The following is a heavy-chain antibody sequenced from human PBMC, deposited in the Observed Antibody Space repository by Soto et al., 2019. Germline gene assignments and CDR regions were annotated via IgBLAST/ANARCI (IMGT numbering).Heavy chain of an antibody. CDR3: AMSGYYNLGAFDI. D-gene: IGHD3-22*01. CDR2: IYYSGST. V-gene: IGHV4-59*01. Sequence: PSETLSLTCTVSGGSISSYYWSWIRQPPGKGLEWIGYIYYSGSTNYNPSLKSRVTISADTSKNQFSLKLSSVTAADTAVYYCAMSGYYNLGAFDIWGQGTMVTVSS. CDR1: GGSISSYY. J-gene: IGHJ3*02.